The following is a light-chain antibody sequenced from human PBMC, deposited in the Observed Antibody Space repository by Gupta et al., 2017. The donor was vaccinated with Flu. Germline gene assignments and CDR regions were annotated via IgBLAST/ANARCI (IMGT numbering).Light chain of an antibody. V-gene: IGLV3-1*01. J-gene: IGLJ2*01. CDR1: KLGDKY. CDR2: QDK. Sequence: DLTQSPPVSVSPGQTATISCSASKLGDKYVSWYQQRPGQSPALVIYQDKKRPSGIPERFSGSNSGNTATLTIGGTQAMDEAGYYCQAWDKNTVVFGGGTKLTVL. CDR3: QAWDKNTVV.